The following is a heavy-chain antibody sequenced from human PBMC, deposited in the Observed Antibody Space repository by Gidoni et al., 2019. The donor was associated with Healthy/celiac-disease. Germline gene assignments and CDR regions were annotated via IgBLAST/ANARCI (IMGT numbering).Heavy chain of an antibody. Sequence: SNAWMNWVRQAPGKGLEWVGRIKSKTDGGTTDYAAPVKSRFTISRDDSKNTLYLQMNSLKTEDTAVYYCTTDLRLWELGYWGQGTLVTVSS. D-gene: IGHD1-26*01. CDR2: IKSKTDGGTT. CDR3: TTDLRLWELGY. J-gene: IGHJ4*02. CDR1: SNAW. V-gene: IGHV3-15*07.